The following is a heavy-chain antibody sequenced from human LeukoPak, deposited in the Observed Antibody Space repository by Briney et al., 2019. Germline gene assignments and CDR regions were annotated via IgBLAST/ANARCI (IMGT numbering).Heavy chain of an antibody. Sequence: GRSLRLSCAASGFTLSSFGMVWVRQAAGKGLEWVTLMWYDGRNKYYADSVKGRFTISRDNSKNTVYLQMNSLRGEDTAVYYCARVWVVGATVPKSFGLDYWGQGTLVTVSS. V-gene: IGHV3-33*01. CDR2: MWYDGRNK. CDR3: ARVWVVGATVPKSFGLDY. CDR1: GFTLSSFG. J-gene: IGHJ4*02. D-gene: IGHD1-26*01.